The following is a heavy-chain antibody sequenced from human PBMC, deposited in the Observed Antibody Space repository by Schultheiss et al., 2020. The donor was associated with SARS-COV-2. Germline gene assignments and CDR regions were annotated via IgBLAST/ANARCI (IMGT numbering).Heavy chain of an antibody. Sequence: SVKVSCKASGGTFSSYAISWVRQAPGQGLEWMGGIIPIFGTANYAQKFQGRVTMTRDTSTSTVYMELSSLRSEDTAVYYCAKIWYSYGSGWGQGTLVTVSS. CDR2: IIPIFGTA. D-gene: IGHD5-18*01. CDR3: AKIWYSYGSG. V-gene: IGHV1-69*05. J-gene: IGHJ4*02. CDR1: GGTFSSYA.